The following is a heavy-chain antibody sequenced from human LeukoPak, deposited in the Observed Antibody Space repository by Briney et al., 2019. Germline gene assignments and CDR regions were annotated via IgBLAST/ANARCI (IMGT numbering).Heavy chain of an antibody. D-gene: IGHD3-10*01. CDR2: ISGSGGST. J-gene: IGHJ4*02. CDR3: AKDGLWFGESLDY. V-gene: IGHV3-23*01. Sequence: GGSLRLSCAASGFTFSSYAMSWVRQAPGKGLEWVLAISGSGGSTYYADSVKGRFTISRDNSKNTLYLQMNSLRAEDTAVYYCAKDGLWFGESLDYWGQGTLVTVSS. CDR1: GFTFSSYA.